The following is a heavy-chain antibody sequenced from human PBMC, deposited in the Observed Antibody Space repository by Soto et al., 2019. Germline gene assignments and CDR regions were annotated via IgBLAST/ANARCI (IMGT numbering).Heavy chain of an antibody. J-gene: IGHJ4*02. CDR3: ASAGLDESRTCRFMIES. V-gene: IGHV1-3*01. D-gene: IGHD3-22*01. CDR2: INADNGNT. Sequence: QVQLVQSGAEVKKPGASVKVSCKTSGYTFTTYAMHWVRQAPGQRLEWMGWINADNGNTKYSEKFQGRVTMTRDTSASTDYMELSRLRSEDIAVYYCASAGLDESRTCRFMIESWGQGSLLTVSS. CDR1: GYTFTTYA.